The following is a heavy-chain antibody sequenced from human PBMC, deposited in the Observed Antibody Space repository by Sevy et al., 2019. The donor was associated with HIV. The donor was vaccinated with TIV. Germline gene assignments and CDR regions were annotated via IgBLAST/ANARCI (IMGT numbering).Heavy chain of an antibody. CDR1: GFTFNNYR. CDR3: AIGNTAAGTVGDY. J-gene: IGHJ4*02. CDR2: ISSGSRTI. Sequence: GGSLRLSCAASGFTFNNYRMNWVRQAPGKGLEWVSHISSGSRTIYYADSVKGRFTISRDNAKNSLYLQMNSLRDDDTAVYYCAIGNTAAGTVGDYWGQGTLVTVSS. V-gene: IGHV3-48*02. D-gene: IGHD6-13*01.